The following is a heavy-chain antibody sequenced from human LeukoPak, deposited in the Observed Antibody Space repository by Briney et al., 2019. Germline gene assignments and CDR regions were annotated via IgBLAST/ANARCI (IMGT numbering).Heavy chain of an antibody. J-gene: IGHJ5*02. D-gene: IGHD3-22*01. CDR1: GFTVSSNY. CDR2: ISGVGST. Sequence: PGGSLRLSCAASGFTVSSNYMSWVRQAPGKGLEWVSSISGVGSTSYADSVKGRFTISRDNSRSTLYLHMDSLRPEDAAVYYCARSGYYYDSSGSSSWGQGTLVTVSS. CDR3: ARSGYYYDSSGSSS. V-gene: IGHV3-66*01.